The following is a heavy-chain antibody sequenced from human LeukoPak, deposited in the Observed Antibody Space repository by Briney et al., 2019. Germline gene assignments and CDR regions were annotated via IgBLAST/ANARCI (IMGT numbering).Heavy chain of an antibody. V-gene: IGHV4-39*01. Sequence: SETLSLTCTVSGGSISSSSYYWGWIRQPPGKGLEWIGSIYYSGSTYYNPSLKSRVTISVDTSKNQFSLKLSSVTAADTAVYYCASYYGDSPWGYFDYGGRGTLVPVSS. CDR1: GGSISSSSYY. CDR2: IYYSGST. CDR3: ASYYGDSPWGYFDY. D-gene: IGHD4-17*01. J-gene: IGHJ4*02.